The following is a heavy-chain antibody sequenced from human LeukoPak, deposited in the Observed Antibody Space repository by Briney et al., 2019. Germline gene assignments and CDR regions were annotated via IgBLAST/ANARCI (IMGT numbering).Heavy chain of an antibody. V-gene: IGHV1-46*01. CDR1: GYTFTSYY. CDR3: ARDEEYYGSGSRKLFDP. Sequence: ASVKVSCKASGYTFTSYYIHWVRQAPGQGLEWMGIINPSGGSTSYAQKFQGRVTMTRDTSTSTVYMELSSLRPEDTAVYYCARDEEYYGSGSRKLFDPWGQGTLVTVSS. CDR2: INPSGGST. J-gene: IGHJ5*02. D-gene: IGHD3-10*01.